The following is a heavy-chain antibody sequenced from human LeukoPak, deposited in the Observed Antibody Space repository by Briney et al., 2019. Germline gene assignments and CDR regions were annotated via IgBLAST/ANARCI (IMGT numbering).Heavy chain of an antibody. D-gene: IGHD6-6*01. J-gene: IGHJ4*02. Sequence: GASVKVSCKASGYTFTGYYMHWVRQAPGQGLEWMGWINPNSGGTNYAQKFQGRVTMTRDTSISTAYMELSRLRSDDTAVYCCARVFGRNAYSSSSFDYWGQGTLVTVSS. CDR3: ARVFGRNAYSSSSFDY. CDR1: GYTFTGYY. CDR2: INPNSGGT. V-gene: IGHV1-2*02.